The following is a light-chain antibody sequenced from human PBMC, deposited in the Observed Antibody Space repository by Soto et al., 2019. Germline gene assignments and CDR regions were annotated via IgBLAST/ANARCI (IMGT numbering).Light chain of an antibody. CDR2: EVT. CDR3: SSYTSSAYVV. J-gene: IGLJ2*01. Sequence: QSVLTQPASVSGSPGQSITISCTGTSSDIGRYNYVSWYQLHPGKAPKLMIYEVTNRPSGISNRFSGSKSGNTASLTISGLQAEDEADYYCSSYTSSAYVVFGGGTKVTVL. CDR1: SSDIGRYNY. V-gene: IGLV2-14*01.